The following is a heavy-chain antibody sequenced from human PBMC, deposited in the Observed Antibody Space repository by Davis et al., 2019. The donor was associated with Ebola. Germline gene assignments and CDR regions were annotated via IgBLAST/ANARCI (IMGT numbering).Heavy chain of an antibody. CDR1: GYTFTSYG. CDR2: ISAYNGNT. J-gene: IGHJ4*02. V-gene: IGHV1-18*01. CDR3: ASFPLGKDFGVSRY. Sequence: AASVKVSCKASGYTFTSYGISWVRQAPGQGLEWMGWISAYNGNTNYAQKLQGRVTMTTDTSTSTAYMELRSLRSDDTAVYYRASFPLGKDFGVSRYWGQGTLVTVSS. D-gene: IGHD3-16*01.